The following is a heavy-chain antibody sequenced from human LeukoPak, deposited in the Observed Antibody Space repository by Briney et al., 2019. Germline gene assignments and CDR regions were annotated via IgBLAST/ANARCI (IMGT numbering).Heavy chain of an antibody. CDR3: ARVGGFGWYFDL. Sequence: GGSLRLSCAASGFTFSSYSMNWVRQAPGKGLEWVSYISSGSSTIYYADSVQGRFTISRDNAKNSLYLQVNSLRAEDAAVYYCARVGGFGWYFDLWGRGTLVTVSS. J-gene: IGHJ2*01. D-gene: IGHD2-15*01. V-gene: IGHV3-48*04. CDR1: GFTFSSYS. CDR2: ISSGSSTI.